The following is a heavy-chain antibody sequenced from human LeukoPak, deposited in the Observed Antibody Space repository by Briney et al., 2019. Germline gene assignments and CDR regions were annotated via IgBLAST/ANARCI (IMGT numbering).Heavy chain of an antibody. J-gene: IGHJ4*02. CDR2: PSGSGLST. Sequence: GGSLRLSCAASGFTFSSYAMSWVRQAPGKGLQWVSAPSGSGLSTYYADSVRGRFTISRDNSKNTLYLQMNSLRAEDTAVYYCAKGGESSSWLFDYWGQGTLVPVSS. CDR3: AKGGESSSWLFDY. CDR1: GFTFSSYA. D-gene: IGHD6-13*01. V-gene: IGHV3-23*01.